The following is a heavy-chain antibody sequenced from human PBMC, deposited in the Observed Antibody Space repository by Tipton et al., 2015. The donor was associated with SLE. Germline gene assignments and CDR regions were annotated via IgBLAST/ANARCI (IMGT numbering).Heavy chain of an antibody. Sequence: TLSLTCTVSGGSISSHYWSWIRQPPGKGLEWIGYIYYSGSTNYNPSLKSRVTILVDTSKNQFSLKLSSVTAADTAVYYCTTSEPSPPLGVCVYWGQGTLVTVSS. CDR2: IYYSGST. CDR1: GGSISSHY. J-gene: IGHJ4*02. D-gene: IGHD3-16*01. V-gene: IGHV4-59*11. CDR3: TTSEPSPPLGVCVY.